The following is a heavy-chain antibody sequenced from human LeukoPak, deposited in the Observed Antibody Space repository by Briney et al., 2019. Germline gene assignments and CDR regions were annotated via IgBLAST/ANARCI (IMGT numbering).Heavy chain of an antibody. J-gene: IGHJ4*02. CDR3: ARGGDLFYGGNSGFFDY. V-gene: IGHV4-30-2*01. Sequence: SETLSPTCAVSGGSISSGGYSWSWIRQPPGKGLEWIGYIYHSGSTYYNPSLKSRVTISVDRSKNQFSLKLSSVTAADTAVYYCARGGDLFYGGNSGFFDYWGQGTLVTVSS. CDR1: GGSISSGGYS. D-gene: IGHD2-21*02. CDR2: IYHSGST.